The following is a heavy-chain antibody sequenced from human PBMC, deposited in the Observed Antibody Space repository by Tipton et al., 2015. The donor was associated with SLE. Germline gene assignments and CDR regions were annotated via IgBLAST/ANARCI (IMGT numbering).Heavy chain of an antibody. CDR1: GFTFSSYA. J-gene: IGHJ3*02. V-gene: IGHV3-30*04. CDR3: AKSLRYSHGNDAFDI. D-gene: IGHD5-18*01. CDR2: ISYDGSNK. Sequence: SLRLSCAASGFTFSSYAMHWVRQAPGKGLEWVAVISYDGSNKYYADSVKGRFTISRDNSKDTLYLQMSSLRAEDTAVYYCAKSLRYSHGNDAFDIWGQGTMVFVSS.